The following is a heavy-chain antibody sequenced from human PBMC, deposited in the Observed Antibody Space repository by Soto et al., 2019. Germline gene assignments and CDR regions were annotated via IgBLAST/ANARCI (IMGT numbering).Heavy chain of an antibody. CDR1: GGTFSSYA. Sequence: QVQLVQSGAEVKKPGSSVKVTCKASGGTFSSYAISWVRQAPGQGLEWMGGIIPIFGTANYAQKFQGRVTITADESTSTAYMELSSLRSEDTAVYYCARDHVHSSGWYGWYYYGMDVWGQGTTVTVSS. V-gene: IGHV1-69*01. J-gene: IGHJ6*02. CDR2: IIPIFGTA. CDR3: ARDHVHSSGWYGWYYYGMDV. D-gene: IGHD6-19*01.